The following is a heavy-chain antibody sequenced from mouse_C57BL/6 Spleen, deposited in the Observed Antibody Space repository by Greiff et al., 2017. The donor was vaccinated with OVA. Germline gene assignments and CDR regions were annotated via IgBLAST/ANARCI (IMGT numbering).Heavy chain of an antibody. CDR1: GYSFTSYY. V-gene: IGHV1-66*01. J-gene: IGHJ4*01. CDR2: IYPGSGNT. D-gene: IGHD2-10*02. CDR3: ARRRYGNYYAMDY. Sequence: QVQLQQSGPELVKPGASVKISCKASGYSFTSYYIHWVKQRPGQGLEWIGWIYPGSGNTKYNEKFKGKATLTADTSSSTAYMQLSSLTSEDSAVYYCARRRYGNYYAMDYWGQGTSVTVSS.